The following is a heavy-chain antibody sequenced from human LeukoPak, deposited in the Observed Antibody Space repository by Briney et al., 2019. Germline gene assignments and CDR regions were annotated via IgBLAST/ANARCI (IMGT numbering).Heavy chain of an antibody. Sequence: ASVKVSCKASGYTFTSYDINWMRQATGQGLEWMGWMNPNSGNTGYAQKFQGRVTMTRSTSISTAYMELSSPRSEDTAVYYCARGPLGDPSDYWGQGTLVTVSS. CDR2: MNPNSGNT. V-gene: IGHV1-8*01. J-gene: IGHJ4*02. CDR3: ARGPLGDPSDY. CDR1: GYTFTSYD.